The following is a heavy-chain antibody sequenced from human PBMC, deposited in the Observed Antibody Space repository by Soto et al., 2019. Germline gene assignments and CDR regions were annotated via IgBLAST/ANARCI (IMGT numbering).Heavy chain of an antibody. CDR3: AGGASTSWFVS. CDR1: GFTFTDYA. Sequence: GGSLRLSCAASGFTFTDYAMSWVRQAPGKGLEWVQSIGADAVAKFYADSVKGLFTFASDNSKKLVYLQMNSLRVETTALYYGAGGASTSWFVSWGQGTLVTVSS. V-gene: IGHV3-23*01. D-gene: IGHD2-8*01. J-gene: IGHJ5*02. CDR2: IGADAVAK.